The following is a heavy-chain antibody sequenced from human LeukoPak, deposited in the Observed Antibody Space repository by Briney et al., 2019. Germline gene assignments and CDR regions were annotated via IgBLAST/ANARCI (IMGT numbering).Heavy chain of an antibody. CDR2: IKQDGSEK. D-gene: IGHD3-22*01. CDR3: AREPLNYYDSSGYYYRSPFDP. V-gene: IGHV3-7*01. CDR1: GFTFSSYG. Sequence: PGRSLRLSCAASGFTFSSYGMHWVRQAPGKGLEWVANIKQDGSEKYYVDSVKGRFTIPRDNAKNSLYLQMNSLRAEDTAVYYCAREPLNYYDSSGYYYRSPFDPWGQGTLVTVSS. J-gene: IGHJ5*02.